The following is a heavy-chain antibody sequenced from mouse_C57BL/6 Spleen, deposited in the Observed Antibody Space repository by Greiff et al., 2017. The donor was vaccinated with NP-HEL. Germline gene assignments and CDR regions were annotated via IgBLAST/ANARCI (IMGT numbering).Heavy chain of an antibody. CDR3: ARREKGGYYDV. CDR1: GFTFTEYT. Sequence: VQLQQSGAELVKPGASVKLSCKASGFTFTEYTIHWVKQRSGQGLEWIGWFYPGSGSIKYNEKFKDKATLTADKSSSTVYMGLSKMTTEESAVYVSARREKGGYYDVWGTGTTVTVSS. V-gene: IGHV1-62-2*01. J-gene: IGHJ1*03. CDR2: FYPGSGSI.